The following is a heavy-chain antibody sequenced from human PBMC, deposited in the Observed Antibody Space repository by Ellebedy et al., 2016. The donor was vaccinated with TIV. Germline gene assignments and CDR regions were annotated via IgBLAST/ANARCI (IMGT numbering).Heavy chain of an antibody. CDR2: IETGGNT. J-gene: IGHJ4*02. Sequence: GESLKISCAASGFTVRSNSMSWVRQAPGKGLEWVSVIETGGNTYYADSVKGRFTISRDNSKDTLYLQMNSLRAEDTAVYYCARGHVDVVPTTYFDFWGQGTLVTVSS. D-gene: IGHD5-12*01. CDR1: GFTVRSNS. CDR3: ARGHVDVVPTTYFDF. V-gene: IGHV3-53*01.